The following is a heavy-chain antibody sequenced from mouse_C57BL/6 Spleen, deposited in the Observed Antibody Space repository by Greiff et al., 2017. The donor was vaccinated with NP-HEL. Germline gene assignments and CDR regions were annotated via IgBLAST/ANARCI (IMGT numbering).Heavy chain of an antibody. Sequence: QVQLQQPGAELVKPGASVKLSCKASGYTFTSYWMQWVKQRPGQGLEWIGEIDPSDSYTNYNQKFKGKATLTVDTSSSTAYMKLSSLKAEEAEVYYRARGPEDYAMDYGGQGTSVTVSS. CDR2: IDPSDSYT. CDR3: ARGPEDYAMDY. CDR1: GYTFTSYW. V-gene: IGHV1-50*01. J-gene: IGHJ4*01.